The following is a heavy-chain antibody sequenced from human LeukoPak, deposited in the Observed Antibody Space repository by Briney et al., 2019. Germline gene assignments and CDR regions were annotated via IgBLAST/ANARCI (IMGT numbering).Heavy chain of an antibody. CDR2: ISGSGGST. CDR1: GFMFSDYG. CDR3: AKDGLGIWSRGYFDY. D-gene: IGHD7-27*01. V-gene: IGHV3-23*01. Sequence: HPGGSLRLSCEASGFMFSDYGMHWVRQAPGKGLEWVSAISGSGGSTYYADSVKGRFTISRDNSKNTLYLQMNSLRAEDTAVYYCAKDGLGIWSRGYFDYWGQGTLVTVSS. J-gene: IGHJ4*02.